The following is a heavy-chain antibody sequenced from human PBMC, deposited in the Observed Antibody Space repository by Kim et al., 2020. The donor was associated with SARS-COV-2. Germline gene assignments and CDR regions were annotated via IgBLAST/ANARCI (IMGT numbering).Heavy chain of an antibody. V-gene: IGHV4-34*01. CDR3: ARVDRATRWFDP. D-gene: IGHD1-1*01. Sequence: SETLSLTCAVYGGSFSGYYWSWIRQPPGKGLEWIGEINHSGSTNYNPSLKSRVTISVDTSKNQFSLKLSSVTAADTAVYYCARVDRATRWFDPWGQGTLV. J-gene: IGHJ5*02. CDR2: INHSGST. CDR1: GGSFSGYY.